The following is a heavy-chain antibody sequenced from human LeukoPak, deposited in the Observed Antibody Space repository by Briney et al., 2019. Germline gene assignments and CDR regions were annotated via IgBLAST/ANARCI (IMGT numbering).Heavy chain of an antibody. CDR1: GGSLSSSSYY. J-gene: IGHJ3*02. V-gene: IGHV4-39*01. CDR2: IYYSESN. D-gene: IGHD7-27*01. Sequence: PSQTLSLTCRVSGGSLSSSSYYWGRIRQPPGRGLEWIGSIYYSESNCYYPSLRGRVTISGDTSKNQFSLNLSPVTAADTAVYYCARFVTGDGAFDIWGQGTMVTVSS. CDR3: ARFVTGDGAFDI.